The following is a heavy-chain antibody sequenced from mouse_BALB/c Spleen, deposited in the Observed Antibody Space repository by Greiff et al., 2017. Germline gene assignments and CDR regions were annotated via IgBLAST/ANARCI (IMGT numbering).Heavy chain of an antibody. Sequence: QVQLKQSGAELAKPGASVKMSCKASGYTFTSYWMHWVKQRPGQGLEWIGYINPSTGYTGYNQKFKDKATLTADKSSSTAYMQLSSLTSEDSAVYYCASGGITHYFDYWGQGTTLTVSS. CDR2: INPSTGYT. CDR3: ASGGITHYFDY. J-gene: IGHJ2*01. V-gene: IGHV1-7*01. CDR1: GYTFTSYW. D-gene: IGHD2-4*01.